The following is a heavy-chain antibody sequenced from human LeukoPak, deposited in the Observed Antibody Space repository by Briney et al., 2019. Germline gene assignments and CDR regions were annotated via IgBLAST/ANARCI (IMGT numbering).Heavy chain of an antibody. Sequence: SETLSLTCTVSDASITSGRYYWSWIRQPAGKGLEWIGRVSFSGSTYYNPSLKSRVTVSLDTSKNQFSLKLSSVTAADTAVYFCARDCYWYFHVWGRGTLVTVSS. CDR2: VSFSGST. CDR1: DASITSGRYY. CDR3: ARDCYWYFHV. J-gene: IGHJ2*01. V-gene: IGHV4-61*02.